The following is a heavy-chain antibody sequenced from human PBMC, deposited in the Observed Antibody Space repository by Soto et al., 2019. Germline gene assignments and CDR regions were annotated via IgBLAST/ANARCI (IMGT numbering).Heavy chain of an antibody. CDR2: ISYDGNSE. D-gene: IGHD3-3*01. CDR1: GFTFSAYV. Sequence: QVQLVESGGGVVQPGTSLRVSCGASGFTFSAYVMHWVRQAPGKGLEWVAAISYDGNSEYYAASVKGRFTVSRDNSKNTVFLQMNTLRVEDTAVYYCARGIIQDVEYWGQGTLDTVSS. J-gene: IGHJ4*02. CDR3: ARGIIQDVEY. V-gene: IGHV3-30-3*01.